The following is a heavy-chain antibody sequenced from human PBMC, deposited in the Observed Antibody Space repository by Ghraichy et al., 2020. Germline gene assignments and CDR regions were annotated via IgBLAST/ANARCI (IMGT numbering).Heavy chain of an antibody. Sequence: GSLRLSCAASGFTVSSNYMSWVRQAPGKGLEWVSVIYSGGSKYYADSVKGRFTISRDNSKNTLYLQMNSLRAEDTAVYYCATSVTTPNLSDYWGKGTLVTVSS. CDR3: ATSVTTPNLSDY. CDR1: GFTVSSNY. J-gene: IGHJ4*02. D-gene: IGHD4-17*01. V-gene: IGHV3-53*01. CDR2: IYSGGSK.